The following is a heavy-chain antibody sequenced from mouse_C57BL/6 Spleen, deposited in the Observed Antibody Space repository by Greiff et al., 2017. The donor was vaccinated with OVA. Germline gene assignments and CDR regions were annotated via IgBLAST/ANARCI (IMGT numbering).Heavy chain of an antibody. J-gene: IGHJ2*01. Sequence: QVHVKQPGAELVKPGASVKLSCKASGYTFTSYWMQWVKQRPGQGLEWIGEIDPSDSYTNYNQKFKGKATLTVDTSSSTAYMQLSSLTSEDSAVYYCARRELGPYYFDYWGQGTTLTVSS. V-gene: IGHV1-50*01. CDR3: ARRELGPYYFDY. CDR1: GYTFTSYW. D-gene: IGHD4-1*01. CDR2: IDPSDSYT.